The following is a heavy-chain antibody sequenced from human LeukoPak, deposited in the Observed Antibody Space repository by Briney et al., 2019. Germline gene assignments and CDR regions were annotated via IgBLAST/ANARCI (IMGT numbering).Heavy chain of an antibody. V-gene: IGHV4-34*01. J-gene: IGHJ4*02. D-gene: IGHD1-7*01. CDR2: IYHSGST. Sequence: SETLSLTCAVYGGSFSGYYWSWIRQPPGKGLEWIGYIYHSGSTYYNPSLKSRVAISVDRSKNQFSLKLSSVTAADTAVYYCARVNRITGTTVDYWGQGTLVTVSS. CDR3: ARVNRITGTTVDY. CDR1: GGSFSGYY.